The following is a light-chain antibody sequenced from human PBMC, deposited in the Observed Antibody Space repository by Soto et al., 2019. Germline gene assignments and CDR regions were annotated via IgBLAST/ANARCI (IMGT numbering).Light chain of an antibody. V-gene: IGLV2-14*01. Sequence: QSALTQPASVSGSPGRSITISCTGSSSDVGGYNYVSWYQQHPVKAPKLMIYDVTNRPSGVSDRFSGSKSGNTASLTISGLQAEDEAVYYCSSYTSSSTPYVFGTGTKVTV. CDR2: DVT. J-gene: IGLJ1*01. CDR1: SSDVGGYNY. CDR3: SSYTSSSTPYV.